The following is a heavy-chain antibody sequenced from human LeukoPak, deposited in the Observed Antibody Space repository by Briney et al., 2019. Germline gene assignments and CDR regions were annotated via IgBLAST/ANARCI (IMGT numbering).Heavy chain of an antibody. Sequence: GGSLRLSCAASGFTFSSYAMSWVRQAPGKGLEWVSAISGSGGSTYYADSVKGRFTISRDNSKNTLYLQMNSLRAEDTAVYYCAKAPHRNRWLVNQYGMDVWGQGTTGTVSS. J-gene: IGHJ6*02. CDR2: ISGSGGST. CDR3: AKAPHRNRWLVNQYGMDV. V-gene: IGHV3-23*01. D-gene: IGHD6-19*01. CDR1: GFTFSSYA.